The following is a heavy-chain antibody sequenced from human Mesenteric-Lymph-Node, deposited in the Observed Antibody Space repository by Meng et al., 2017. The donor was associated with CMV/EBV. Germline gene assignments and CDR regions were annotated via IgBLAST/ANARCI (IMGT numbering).Heavy chain of an antibody. CDR3: ARGPLSPFDS. J-gene: IGHJ5*01. CDR2: IKEDGSGK. CDR1: GDSISGYY. V-gene: IGHV3-7*01. Sequence: ETLSLTCNVSGDSISGYYWSWIRQPPGKGLEWVANIKEDGSGKYYVDSVKGRFTISRDNAKNSLFLQMNSLRSEDTAVYYCARGPLSPFDSWGQGTLVTVSS.